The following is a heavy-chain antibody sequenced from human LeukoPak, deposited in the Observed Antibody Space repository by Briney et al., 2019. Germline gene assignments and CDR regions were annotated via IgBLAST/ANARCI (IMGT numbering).Heavy chain of an antibody. CDR3: AKRGSGWYLDY. Sequence: WVSVVSGGGSSTYYADSVKGRFIISRDNSENTLYLQMNSLRAEDTAIYYCAKRGSGWYLDYWGQGTLVTVSS. CDR2: VSGGGSST. D-gene: IGHD6-19*01. J-gene: IGHJ4*02. V-gene: IGHV3-23*01.